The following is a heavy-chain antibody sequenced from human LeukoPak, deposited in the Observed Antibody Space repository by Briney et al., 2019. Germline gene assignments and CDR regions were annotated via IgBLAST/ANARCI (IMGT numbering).Heavy chain of an antibody. CDR1: GYSISSGYY. J-gene: IGHJ4*02. V-gene: IGHV4-38-2*01. Sequence: SETLSLTCAVSGYSISSGYYWGWIRQPPGKGLEWIGRIYSSGSTNYNPSFKSRVTMSVDTSKNQLSLRLSSVTAADTAVYYCAGTTMTTFDYWGQGILVTVSS. D-gene: IGHD4-17*01. CDR2: IYSSGST. CDR3: AGTTMTTFDY.